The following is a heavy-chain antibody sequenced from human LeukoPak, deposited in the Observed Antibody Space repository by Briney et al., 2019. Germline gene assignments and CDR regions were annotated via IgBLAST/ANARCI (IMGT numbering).Heavy chain of an antibody. Sequence: PGGSLRLSCSDSGSTCSRYWMHWVRQAPGKGLMWVSHINSDGYSSGFADSVKGRFTISRDNAKNSLYLQMNSLRAEDTAVYYCASGMTTGLYWGQGTLVTVSS. D-gene: IGHD4-17*01. CDR3: ASGMTTGLY. J-gene: IGHJ4*02. CDR2: INSDGYSS. V-gene: IGHV3-74*01. CDR1: GSTCSRYW.